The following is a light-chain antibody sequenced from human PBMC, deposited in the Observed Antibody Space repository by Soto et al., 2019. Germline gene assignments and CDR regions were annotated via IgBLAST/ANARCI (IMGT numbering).Light chain of an antibody. V-gene: IGLV2-23*01. J-gene: IGLJ2*01. CDR2: EDS. Sequence: QSVLTQPASVSGSPGQSITISCTGTSSDVGSYNLVSWYQHHPGKAPKLMIYEDSERPSGISNRFSGSKSGNTASLTISGLRAEDEADYYCCSYAGSSTLVFGGGTQLTVL. CDR3: CSYAGSSTLV. CDR1: SSDVGSYNL.